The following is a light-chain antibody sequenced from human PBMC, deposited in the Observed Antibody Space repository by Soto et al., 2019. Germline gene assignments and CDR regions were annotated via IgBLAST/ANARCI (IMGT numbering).Light chain of an antibody. CDR2: EVT. CDR3: SSFTSSSTLPYV. CDR1: GSDVGGYNY. Sequence: QSVLTQPASVSGSPGQSITISCTGTGSDVGGYNYASWYQQFPGKAPKLMIYEVTNRPSGVSNRFSGSKSGNTASLTISGLQAEDEADYYCSSFTSSSTLPYVFGTGTKVTVL. J-gene: IGLJ1*01. V-gene: IGLV2-14*01.